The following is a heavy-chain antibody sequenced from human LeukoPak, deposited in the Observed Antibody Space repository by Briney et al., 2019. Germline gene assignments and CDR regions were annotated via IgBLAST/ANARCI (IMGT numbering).Heavy chain of an antibody. V-gene: IGHV3-7*04. J-gene: IGHJ4*02. CDR3: ARDRGHCSGDSCYSVLDS. Sequence: GGSLRLSCAASSFTFSTYYMNWVRQAPGKGLEWVANIKQDGSEKYYVDSVKGRFTISRDNARNSLYLQMNSLRAEDTALYYCARDRGHCSGDSCYSVLDSWGQGALVTVSS. CDR2: IKQDGSEK. CDR1: SFTFSTYY. D-gene: IGHD2-15*01.